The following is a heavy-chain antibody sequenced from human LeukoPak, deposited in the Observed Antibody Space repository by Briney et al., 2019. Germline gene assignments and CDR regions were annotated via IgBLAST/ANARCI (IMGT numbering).Heavy chain of an antibody. V-gene: IGHV3-30*18. Sequence: PGGSLRLSCAASGFTFSSYGMHWVRQAPGKGLEWVAVISYDGSNKYYADSVKGRFTISRDNSKNTLYLQMNSLRAEDTAVYYCAKAIVVEPPDYWGQGTLVTVSS. CDR1: GFTFSSYG. CDR3: AKAIVVEPPDY. CDR2: ISYDGSNK. J-gene: IGHJ4*02. D-gene: IGHD2-2*01.